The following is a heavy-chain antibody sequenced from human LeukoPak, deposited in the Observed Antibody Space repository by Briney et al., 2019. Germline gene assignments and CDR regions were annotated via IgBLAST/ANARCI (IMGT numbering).Heavy chain of an antibody. Sequence: SVKVSCKASGGTSSSYAISWVRQAPGQGLEWMGGIIPIFGTANYAQKFQGRVTITTDESTSTAYTELRSLRSDDTAVYYCARDATVVTRGVRALEYWGQGTLVTVSS. CDR1: GGTSSSYA. CDR3: ARDATVVTRGVRALEY. J-gene: IGHJ4*02. CDR2: IIPIFGTA. V-gene: IGHV1-69*05. D-gene: IGHD4-23*01.